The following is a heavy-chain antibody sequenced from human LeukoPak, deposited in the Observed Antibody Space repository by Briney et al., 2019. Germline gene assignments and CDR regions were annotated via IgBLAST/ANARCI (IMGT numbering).Heavy chain of an antibody. Sequence: GGSLRLSCAASGFTVSSNYMSWVRQAPGKGLEWVSVIYSGGSTYYADSVKGRFTISRDNSKNTLYLQMNSLRAEDTAVYCCARDHGGDSSGGSHGYFQHWGQGTLVTVSS. V-gene: IGHV3-53*01. CDR1: GFTVSSNY. CDR3: ARDHGGDSSGGSHGYFQH. J-gene: IGHJ1*01. CDR2: IYSGGST. D-gene: IGHD2-21*01.